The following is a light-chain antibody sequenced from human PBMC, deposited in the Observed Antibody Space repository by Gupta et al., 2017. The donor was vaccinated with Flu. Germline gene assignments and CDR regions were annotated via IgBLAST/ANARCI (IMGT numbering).Light chain of an antibody. Sequence: IVLTQSPGTLSLSPGERATLSCRTSQYVTSRYLAWYQQKPGQAPTLLIYDASSRATGIPDRFSGSGSGTDFTLTISRLEPEDFAVYYCHHYGTSLWTFGQGTKVEIK. V-gene: IGKV3-20*01. J-gene: IGKJ1*01. CDR3: HHYGTSLWT. CDR1: QYVTSRY. CDR2: DAS.